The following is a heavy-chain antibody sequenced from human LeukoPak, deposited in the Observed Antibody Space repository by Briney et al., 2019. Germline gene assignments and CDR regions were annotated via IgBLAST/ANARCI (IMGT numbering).Heavy chain of an antibody. CDR3: ARKHMTTVTTSLDWYFDL. Sequence: GASVKVSCKASGYTFTNYGISWVRQAPGQGLEWMGWISAYNGNTNSAQKLQGRVTMTTDTSTSTAYMELRSLRSDDTAVYYCARKHMTTVTTSLDWYFDLWGRGTLVTVSS. D-gene: IGHD4-17*01. J-gene: IGHJ2*01. V-gene: IGHV1-18*01. CDR1: GYTFTNYG. CDR2: ISAYNGNT.